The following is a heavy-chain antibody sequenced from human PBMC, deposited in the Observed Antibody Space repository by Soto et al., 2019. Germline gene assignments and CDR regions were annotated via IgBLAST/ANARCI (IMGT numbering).Heavy chain of an antibody. CDR2: IYYSGST. V-gene: IGHV4-30-4*01. D-gene: IGHD2-2*01. CDR1: GGSISSGDYY. J-gene: IGHJ4*02. Sequence: SETLSLTCTVSGGSISSGDYYWSWIRQPPGKGLEWIGYIYYSGSTYYNPSLKSRVTISVDTSKNQFSLKLSSVTAADTAVYYCATPKGCSSTSCAFDYWGQGTLVTVSS. CDR3: ATPKGCSSTSCAFDY.